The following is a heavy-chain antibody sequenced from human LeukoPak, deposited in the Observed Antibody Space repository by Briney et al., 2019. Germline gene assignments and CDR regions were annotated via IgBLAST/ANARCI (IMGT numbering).Heavy chain of an antibody. D-gene: IGHD3-10*01. Sequence: ASVKVSCKASGYSFTSHYMHWVRQAPGQGLEWLGLINPSGSSTLYAQKFQGRVTMTRDMSTTTDYMELSSLRSEDTAVYYCARELWFGEFYFDYWGQGTLVTVSS. CDR2: INPSGSST. J-gene: IGHJ4*02. CDR3: ARELWFGEFYFDY. CDR1: GYSFTSHY. V-gene: IGHV1-46*01.